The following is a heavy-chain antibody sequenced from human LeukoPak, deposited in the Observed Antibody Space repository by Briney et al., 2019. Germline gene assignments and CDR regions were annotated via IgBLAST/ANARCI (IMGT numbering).Heavy chain of an antibody. CDR1: GFTFSSYS. J-gene: IGHJ4*02. Sequence: PGGSLRLSCAASGFTFSSYSMNWVRQAPGKGLEWVSSISSSSSYIYYADSVKGRFTISRDNAKNSLYLQMNSLRAEDTAVYYCAREKGGSGSYYNLRGQGTLVTVSS. D-gene: IGHD3-10*01. CDR2: ISSSSSYI. CDR3: AREKGGSGSYYNL. V-gene: IGHV3-21*01.